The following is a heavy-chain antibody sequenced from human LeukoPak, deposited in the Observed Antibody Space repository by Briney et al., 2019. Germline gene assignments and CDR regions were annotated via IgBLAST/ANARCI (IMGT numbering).Heavy chain of an antibody. Sequence: GSLRLSCAASGFPFSSYWMSWVRQSPGKGLEWVANIKPDGSEKYFMDSVKGRFTISRDNAKNALYLEMNSLRAEDTAEYFCARERMYSGSGSTYPYYDYWGQGTLVTVSS. D-gene: IGHD3-10*01. CDR1: GFPFSSYW. V-gene: IGHV3-7*01. J-gene: IGHJ4*02. CDR3: ARERMYSGSGSTYPYYDY. CDR2: IKPDGSEK.